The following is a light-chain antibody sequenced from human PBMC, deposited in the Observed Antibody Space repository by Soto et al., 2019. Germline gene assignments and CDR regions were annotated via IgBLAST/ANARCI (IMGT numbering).Light chain of an antibody. V-gene: IGKV1-5*01. CDR3: QQYNSYLWT. CDR2: DAS. CDR1: QSISSW. J-gene: IGKJ1*01. Sequence: DIQMTQSPSTLSASVGDRVTITCRASQSISSWLAWYQQKPGKAPKLLIYDASSLESGVPSRFSGSGSGTEFTLTMSSLQPDDFATYYCQQYNSYLWTFGQGTKVEIK.